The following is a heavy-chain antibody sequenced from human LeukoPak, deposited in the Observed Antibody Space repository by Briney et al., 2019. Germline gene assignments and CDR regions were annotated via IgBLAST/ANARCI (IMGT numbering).Heavy chain of an antibody. V-gene: IGHV3-21*01. CDR2: ISSSSSNI. CDR3: ARDRRLGDYNDAFDI. Sequence: TLRPSPAPSRVTPCIDSMKWVREAPGKGVECGSCISSSSSNINYADSVKGRFTITRDNAKNSLYLQMNSLRAEDTAVYYCARDRRLGDYNDAFDIWGQGTMVTVSS. J-gene: IGHJ3*02. CDR1: RVTPCIDS. D-gene: IGHD4-17*01.